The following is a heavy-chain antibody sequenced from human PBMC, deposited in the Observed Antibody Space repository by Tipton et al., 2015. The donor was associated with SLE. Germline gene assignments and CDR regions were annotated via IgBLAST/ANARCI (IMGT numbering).Heavy chain of an antibody. CDR1: GGSISSYY. V-gene: IGHV4-59*08. J-gene: IGHJ3*02. CDR2: IYYSGST. Sequence: TLSLTCTVSGGSISSYYWSWIRQPPGKGLEWIGYIYYSGSTNYNPSLKSRVTISVDTSKNQFSLRLSSVTAADTAVYYCARSSSGYFGAFDIWGQGTMVTVSS. D-gene: IGHD3-22*01. CDR3: ARSSSGYFGAFDI.